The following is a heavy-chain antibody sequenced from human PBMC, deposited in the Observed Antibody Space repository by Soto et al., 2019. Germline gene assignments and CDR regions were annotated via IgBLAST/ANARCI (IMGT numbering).Heavy chain of an antibody. CDR3: ARDIVVVPAYFYYGMDV. V-gene: IGHV4-59*01. CDR2: IYDSGST. D-gene: IGHD2-2*01. Sequence: SETLSLTCTVSGGSISSYYWSWIRQPPGKGLEWIGYIYDSGSTNYNPSLKSRVTISLDTSKNQFSLKLSSVTAADTAVYYCARDIVVVPAYFYYGMDVWGQRTTVT. J-gene: IGHJ6*02. CDR1: GGSISSYY.